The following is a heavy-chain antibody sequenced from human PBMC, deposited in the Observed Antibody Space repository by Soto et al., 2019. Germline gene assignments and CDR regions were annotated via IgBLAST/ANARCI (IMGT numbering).Heavy chain of an antibody. Sequence: SETLSLTCTVSGGSISSYYWSWIRQPPGKGLEWIGYIYYSGSTNYNPSLESRVTISVATSKNQFSLKLSSVTAADTAVYYCARRYGYSFDYWGQGTLVTVSS. D-gene: IGHD1-1*01. CDR2: IYYSGST. CDR3: ARRYGYSFDY. J-gene: IGHJ4*02. V-gene: IGHV4-59*08. CDR1: GGSISSYY.